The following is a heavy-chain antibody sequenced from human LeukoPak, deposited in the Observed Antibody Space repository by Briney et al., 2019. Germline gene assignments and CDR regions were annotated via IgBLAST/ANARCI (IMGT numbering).Heavy chain of an antibody. CDR3: ARSSGWASDAFDI. D-gene: IGHD6-19*01. CDR2: ISWNSGSI. J-gene: IGHJ3*02. Sequence: PGGSLRLSCAASGFTFDDYAMHWVRQAPGKGLEWVSGISWNSGSIGYADSVKGRFTISRDNAKNSLYLQMNSLRAEDMALYYCARSSGWASDAFDIWGQGTMVTVSS. V-gene: IGHV3-9*03. CDR1: GFTFDDYA.